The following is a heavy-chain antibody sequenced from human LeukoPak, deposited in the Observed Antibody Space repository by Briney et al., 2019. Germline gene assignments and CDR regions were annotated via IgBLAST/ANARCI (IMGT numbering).Heavy chain of an antibody. CDR2: IYYSGST. J-gene: IGHJ4*02. D-gene: IGHD6-13*01. V-gene: IGHV4-59*08. CDR3: ARLSSSSWYYFDY. CDR1: GGSISSYY. Sequence: KPPETLSLTCTVSGGSISSYYWSWIRQPPGKGLEWIGYIYYSGSTNYNPSLKSRVTISVDTSKNQFSLKLSSVTAADTAVYYCARLSSSSWYYFDYWGQGTLVTVSS.